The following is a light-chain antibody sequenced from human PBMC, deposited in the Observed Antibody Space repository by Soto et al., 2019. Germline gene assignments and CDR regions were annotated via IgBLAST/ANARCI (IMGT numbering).Light chain of an antibody. CDR1: QSIGSW. CDR2: KAS. CDR3: QQYNSYPWT. J-gene: IGKJ1*01. Sequence: DIPMTQSPSTLSASVGDRVTITCRASQSIGSWLAWYQQTPGKAPRFLIYKASSLQTGVPSRFSGSGSGTEFTLTISGLQPDDFATYYCQQYNSYPWTFGQGTKVEIK. V-gene: IGKV1-5*03.